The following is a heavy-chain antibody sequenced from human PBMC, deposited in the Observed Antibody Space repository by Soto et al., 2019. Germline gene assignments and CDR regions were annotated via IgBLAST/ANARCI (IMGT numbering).Heavy chain of an antibody. CDR3: ATSISDSNNYLFAS. CDR2: ISVSGCIT. CDR1: GFTVSSTC. J-gene: IGHJ4*02. D-gene: IGHD1-1*01. Sequence: VVSLRLSCSASGFTVSSTCISLFLQAPGKGLEWVSGISVSGCITYYADSVKGRFTISRDNSKNTLYLQMNSLRADDTDVYFCATSISDSNNYLFASWGQGTLVTVSS. V-gene: IGHV3-23*01.